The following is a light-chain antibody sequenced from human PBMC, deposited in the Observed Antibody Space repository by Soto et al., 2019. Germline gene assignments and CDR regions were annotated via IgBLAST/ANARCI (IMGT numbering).Light chain of an antibody. CDR3: QHNSPGFT. J-gene: IGKJ3*01. V-gene: IGKV3-20*01. CDR1: QSVGNSF. CDR2: AAS. Sequence: EIVLTQSPGTLSLSPGERATLSCRASQSVGNSFLAWYQQKPGQAPRLLIYAASSRATGIPDRFSGSGSGTDFTLTISRLEPEDFAVYYCQHNSPGFTFGPGTKVDVK.